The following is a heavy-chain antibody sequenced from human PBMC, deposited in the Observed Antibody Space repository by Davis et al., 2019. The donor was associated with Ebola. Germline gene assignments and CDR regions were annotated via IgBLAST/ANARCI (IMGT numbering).Heavy chain of an antibody. CDR1: VYTFTSYD. CDR3: ARGYSPEFDP. D-gene: IGHD2-21*01. Sequence: ASVQVSCKASVYTFTSYDINWVRQATGQGLEWMGWMNPNSCNTGYAQKFQGRVTMTRNTSISTAYMELRSLRSEDTAVYYCARGYSPEFDPWGQGTLVTVSS. V-gene: IGHV1-8*01. J-gene: IGHJ5*02. CDR2: MNPNSCNT.